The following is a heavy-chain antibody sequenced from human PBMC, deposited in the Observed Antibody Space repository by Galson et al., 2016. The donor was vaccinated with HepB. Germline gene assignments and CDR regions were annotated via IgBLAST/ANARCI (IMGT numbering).Heavy chain of an antibody. V-gene: IGHV3-7*03. CDR3: AHAPNLYYFDN. CDR2: IKQDGSER. D-gene: IGHD2-2*01. CDR1: GFTFSSHW. Sequence: SLRLSCAASGFTFSSHWMSWVRQAPGKGLEWAANIKQDGSERYYVDSVKGRFTISRDNAKNSLYLQTNSLRVEDTAVYYCAHAPNLYYFDNWGQGTLVTASS. J-gene: IGHJ4*02.